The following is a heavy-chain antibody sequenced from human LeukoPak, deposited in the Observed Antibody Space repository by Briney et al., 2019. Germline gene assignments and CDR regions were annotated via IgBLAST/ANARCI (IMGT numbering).Heavy chain of an antibody. Sequence: GGSLRLSCTASGFTLSSFGMHWVRQAPGKGLEWVAVISDDGSNTYYADSVKGRFTISRDNSKNTLYLQLNSLRAEDTAAYYCAKDADTATIIYWYFDLWGRGTLVPVSS. CDR3: AKDADTATIIYWYFDL. V-gene: IGHV3-30*18. CDR1: GFTLSSFG. D-gene: IGHD5-18*01. CDR2: ISDDGSNT. J-gene: IGHJ2*01.